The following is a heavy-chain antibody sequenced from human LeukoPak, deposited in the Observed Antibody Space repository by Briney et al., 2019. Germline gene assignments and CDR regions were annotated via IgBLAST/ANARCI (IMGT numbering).Heavy chain of an antibody. D-gene: IGHD4-17*01. V-gene: IGHV4-34*01. Sequence: PSETLSLTCAVYGGSFSGYYWSWIRQPPGKGLEWIGEINHSGSTNYNPSLKSRVTISVDTSKNQFSLKLSSVTAADTAVYYCARDPTIDYDWFDPWGQGTLVTVSS. CDR3: ARDPTIDYDWFDP. CDR2: INHSGST. J-gene: IGHJ5*02. CDR1: GGSFSGYY.